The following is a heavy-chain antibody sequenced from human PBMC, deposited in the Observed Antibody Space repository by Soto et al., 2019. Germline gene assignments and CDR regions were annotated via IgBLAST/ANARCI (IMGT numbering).Heavy chain of an antibody. V-gene: IGHV1-69*01. CDR2: IIPIFGTA. J-gene: IGHJ2*01. CDR3: ARELGGYSGYDTWYFDL. D-gene: IGHD5-12*01. CDR1: GGTFSSYA. Sequence: QVQLVQSGAEVKKPGSSVKVSCKASGGTFSSYAISWVRQAPGQGLEWMGGIIPIFGTANYAQKFQGRVTITADESTSTAYMELSSLRYEDTAVYYCARELGGYSGYDTWYFDLWGRGTLVTVSS.